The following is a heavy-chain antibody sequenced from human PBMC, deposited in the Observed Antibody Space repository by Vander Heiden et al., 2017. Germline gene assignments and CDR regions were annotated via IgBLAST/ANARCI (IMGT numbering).Heavy chain of an antibody. CDR3: AKVSLWFGELDY. Sequence: EVQLLESGVGLVQPGGSLRLSCAASGLPFSRHAMSWVRQAPGKGLEWVSAISGSGGSTYYADSVKGRFTISRDNSKNTLYLQMNSLRAEDTAVYYCAKVSLWFGELDYWGQGTLVTVSS. J-gene: IGHJ4*02. V-gene: IGHV3-23*01. CDR1: GLPFSRHA. CDR2: ISGSGGST. D-gene: IGHD3-10*01.